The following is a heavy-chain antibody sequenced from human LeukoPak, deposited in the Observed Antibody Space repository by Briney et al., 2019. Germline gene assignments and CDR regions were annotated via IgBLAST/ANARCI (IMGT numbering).Heavy chain of an antibody. J-gene: IGHJ4*02. V-gene: IGHV1-8*01. CDR2: MNTNSGNT. CDR3: ALRYYYGSGSYSPQPFDY. D-gene: IGHD3-10*01. Sequence: ASVKVSCKASGYTFTSYDINWVRQATGQGLEWMGWMNTNSGNTGYAQKFQGRVTMTRNTSISTAYMELSSLRSEDTAVYYCALRYYYGSGSYSPQPFDYWGQGTLVTVSS. CDR1: GYTFTSYD.